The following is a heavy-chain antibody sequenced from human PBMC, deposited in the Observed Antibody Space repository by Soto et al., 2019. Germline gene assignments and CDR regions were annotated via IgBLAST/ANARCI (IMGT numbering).Heavy chain of an antibody. CDR3: AKLEGPSRFDY. CDR1: GFTFSTYA. Sequence: PGGSLRLSCAASGFTFSTYAMAWVRQAPGKGLEWVSGVSASGLNTDYADPVKGRFYISRDNSKNTVSLHMNSLRAEDTAVYYCAKLEGPSRFDYWGQGTLVTVSS. CDR2: VSASGLNT. V-gene: IGHV3-23*01. J-gene: IGHJ4*02.